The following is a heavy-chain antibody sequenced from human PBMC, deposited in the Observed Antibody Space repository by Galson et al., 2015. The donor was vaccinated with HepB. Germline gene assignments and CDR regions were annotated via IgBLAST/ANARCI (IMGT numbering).Heavy chain of an antibody. V-gene: IGHV3-30-3*01. CDR1: GFRFSSNA. J-gene: IGHJ4*02. CDR3: ERDDLVDSRPGKFDY. D-gene: IGHD6-6*01. CDR2: ILQDGSKK. Sequence: SLRLSCAASGFRFSSNAMHWVRQAPGKGPEWVAVILQDGSKKNYADSVKGRFTISRDNSKNTLYLQMDSLRDEDTAVYYCERDDLVDSRPGKFDYWGQGALVTVSS.